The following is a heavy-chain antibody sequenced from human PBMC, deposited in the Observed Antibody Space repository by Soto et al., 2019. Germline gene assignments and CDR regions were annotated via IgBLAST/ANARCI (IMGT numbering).Heavy chain of an antibody. CDR3: SQRLGTSNGWGTYDY. CDR2: ICWDDDK. V-gene: IGHV2-5*02. Sequence: QITLKESGPTLVKPTKTPTGSRTFSGFSFSTSGVAVGGIRQPPGKALDWVAFICWDDDKRYLPSLKSRLTITKDTSNSQVVLTMTNMDPVDTATYSCSQRLGTSNGWGTYDYWGQGIGVTVSS. D-gene: IGHD3-16*01. CDR1: GFSFSTSGVA. J-gene: IGHJ4*02.